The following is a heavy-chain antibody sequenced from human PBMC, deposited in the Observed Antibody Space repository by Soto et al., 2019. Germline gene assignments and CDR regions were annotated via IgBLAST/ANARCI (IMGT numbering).Heavy chain of an antibody. Sequence: QITLKESGPTLVKPTQTLTLTCTFSGFSLRTSGVGVGWIRQPPGKALEWLALIYWDDDKHYSPSLRSRLTITKHTSKNQLVLTMTNMEPVDTATYSCAHSSRYYDFCSGCSSTEGFDNWGQGTLVIVSS. CDR3: AHSSRYYDFCSGCSSTEGFDN. CDR1: GFSLRTSGVG. V-gene: IGHV2-5*02. J-gene: IGHJ4*02. CDR2: IYWDDDK. D-gene: IGHD3-3*01.